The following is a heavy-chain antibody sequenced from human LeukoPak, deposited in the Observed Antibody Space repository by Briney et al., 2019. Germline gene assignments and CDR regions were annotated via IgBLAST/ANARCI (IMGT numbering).Heavy chain of an antibody. D-gene: IGHD2-2*01. J-gene: IGHJ3*02. V-gene: IGHV3-21*01. CDR1: GFTFSSYS. CDR2: ISSSSSYI. CDR3: ARHGNIVVVPDASKAFDI. Sequence: RGSLRLSCAASGFTFSSYSMNWVRQAPGKGLEWVSSISSSSSYIYYADSVKGRFTISRDNAKNSLYLQMNSLRAEDTAVYYRARHGNIVVVPDASKAFDIWGQGTMVTVSS.